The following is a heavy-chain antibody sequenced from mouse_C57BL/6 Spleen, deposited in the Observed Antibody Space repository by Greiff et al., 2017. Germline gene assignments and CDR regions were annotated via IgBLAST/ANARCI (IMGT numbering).Heavy chain of an antibody. CDR1: GFTFSSYA. CDR3: TRDPDQGAWFAY. J-gene: IGHJ3*01. V-gene: IGHV5-9-1*02. CDR2: ISSGGDYI. Sequence: EVKLMESGEGLVKPGGSLKLSCAASGFTFSSYAMSWVRQTPEKRLEWVAYISSGGDYIYYADTVKGRFTISRDNARNTLYLQMSSLKSEDTAMYYCTRDPDQGAWFAYWGQGTLVTVSA.